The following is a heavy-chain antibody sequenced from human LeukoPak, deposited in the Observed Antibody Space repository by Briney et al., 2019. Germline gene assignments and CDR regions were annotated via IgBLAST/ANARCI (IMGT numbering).Heavy chain of an antibody. J-gene: IGHJ4*02. Sequence: ASVKVSCKASGYTFTRYYLHWVRQAPGQGLEWMGWINPNNGNTNYAQNFQGRVTMTRDPSISTSYMELSRPTSDDTAVYYCARDQSSGSLANFDYWGQGTLVTVST. V-gene: IGHV1-2*02. D-gene: IGHD6-19*01. CDR1: GYTFTRYY. CDR2: INPNNGNT. CDR3: ARDQSSGSLANFDY.